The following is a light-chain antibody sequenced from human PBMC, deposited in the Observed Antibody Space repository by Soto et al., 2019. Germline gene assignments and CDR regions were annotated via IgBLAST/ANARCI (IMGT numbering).Light chain of an antibody. CDR1: SSDVGSYNL. V-gene: IGLV2-23*01. Sequence: QSARTQPASVSGSPGQSITISCTGTSSDVGSYNLVSWYQQHPGKAPKLMIYEGSKRPSGVSNRFSGSKSGNTASLTISGLQAEDEADYYCCSYAGSHTYVFGTGTKLTVL. CDR3: CSYAGSHTYV. CDR2: EGS. J-gene: IGLJ1*01.